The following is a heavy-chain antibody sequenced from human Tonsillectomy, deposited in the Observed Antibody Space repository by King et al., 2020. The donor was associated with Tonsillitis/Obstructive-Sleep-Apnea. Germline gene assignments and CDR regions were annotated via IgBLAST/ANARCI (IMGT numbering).Heavy chain of an antibody. Sequence: VQLQESGPGLVKPSETLSLTCTVSGGSISSYYWSWIRPPPGKGLEWIGYIYYSGSTNYNPSLKSRVTISVDTSKNQFSLKLSSVTAADTAVYYCARDLRCGSYRNYYYYYMDVWGKGTTVTVSS. CDR2: IYYSGST. J-gene: IGHJ6*03. D-gene: IGHD1-26*01. CDR3: ARDLRCGSYRNYYYYYMDV. CDR1: GGSISSYY. V-gene: IGHV4-59*01.